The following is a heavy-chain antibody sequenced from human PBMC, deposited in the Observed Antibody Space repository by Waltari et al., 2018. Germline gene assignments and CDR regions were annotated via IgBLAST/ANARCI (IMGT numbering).Heavy chain of an antibody. V-gene: IGHV3-21*01. J-gene: IGHJ3*02. CDR3: APTGVDAFDI. CDR1: GFTFSSYS. CDR2: ISSSSSYI. Sequence: EVQLVESGGGLVKPGGSLRLSCAASGFTFSSYSMNWVRQAPGKGLEWVSSISSSSSYIYYADSVKGRFTISRDNAKNSLYLQMNSLRAEDMAVYYCAPTGVDAFDIWGQGTMVTVSS. D-gene: IGHD2-15*01.